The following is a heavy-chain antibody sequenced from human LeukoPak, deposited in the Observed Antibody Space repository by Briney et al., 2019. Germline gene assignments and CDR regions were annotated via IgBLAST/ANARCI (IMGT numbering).Heavy chain of an antibody. Sequence: ASVKVSCKASGYTFTCYGISWVRQAPGQGLEWMGWISAYNGNTNYAQKFQGRVTMTTDTSTSTAYMELRSLRSDDTAVYYCARDASAYYSRWFDYWGQGTLVTVSS. D-gene: IGHD3-22*01. CDR1: GYTFTCYG. CDR2: ISAYNGNT. CDR3: ARDASAYYSRWFDY. V-gene: IGHV1-18*01. J-gene: IGHJ4*02.